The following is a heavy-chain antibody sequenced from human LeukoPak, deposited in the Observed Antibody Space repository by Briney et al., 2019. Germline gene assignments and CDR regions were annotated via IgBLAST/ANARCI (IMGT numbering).Heavy chain of an antibody. Sequence: SGTLSLTCTVSGGSISSSSYYWGWIRQPPGKGLEWIGSIYYSGSTYYNPSLKSRVTISVDTSKNQFSLKLSSVTAADTAVYYCARSRRGSSSWYVYYYYGMDVWGQGTTVTVSS. V-gene: IGHV4-39*01. CDR3: ARSRRGSSSWYVYYYYGMDV. CDR2: IYYSGST. J-gene: IGHJ6*02. D-gene: IGHD6-13*01. CDR1: GGSISSSSYY.